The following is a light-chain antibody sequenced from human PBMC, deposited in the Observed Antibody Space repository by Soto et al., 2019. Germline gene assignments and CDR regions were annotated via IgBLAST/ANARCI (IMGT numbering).Light chain of an antibody. V-gene: IGKV1-5*03. CDR2: MAS. CDR1: QSISSW. Sequence: DIQMTQSPSTLSAFVGDRVTITCRASQSISSWLAWFQQKPGKAPNLLIYMASYLESGVPSRFSGSGSGTEFTLPISSLQPDDFATYYCQQYDTYPLTFGQGTKLEIK. J-gene: IGKJ2*01. CDR3: QQYDTYPLT.